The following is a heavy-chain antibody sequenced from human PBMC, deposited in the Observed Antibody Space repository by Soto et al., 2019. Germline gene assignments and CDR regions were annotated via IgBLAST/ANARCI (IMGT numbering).Heavy chain of an antibody. CDR1: GFNFTYAW. CDR3: SAGMPVDY. Sequence: EVQLVESGGGLVKPGGSLRLSCAASGFNFTYAWMNWVRQAPGKGLEWVGRIKDKTNGGTADYAAPVKGTFAISRDDSKNTLYLQMNSLKIEDSAVYYCSAGMPVDYWGLGTLVTVSS. J-gene: IGHJ4*02. D-gene: IGHD2-2*01. CDR2: IKDKTNGGTA. V-gene: IGHV3-15*07.